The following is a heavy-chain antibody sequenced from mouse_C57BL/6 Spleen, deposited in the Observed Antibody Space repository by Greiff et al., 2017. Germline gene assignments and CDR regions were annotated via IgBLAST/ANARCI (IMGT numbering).Heavy chain of an antibody. D-gene: IGHD2-1*01. CDR2: INPNNGGT. V-gene: IGHV1-26*01. CDR3: AYYGNYGYFDY. CDR1: GYTFTDYY. Sequence: VQLQQSGPELVKPGASVKISCKASGYTFTDYYMNWVKQSHGKSLEWIGDINPNNGGTSYNEKFKGKATLTVDKSSSTAYMELRSLTSEDSAVYYCAYYGNYGYFDYWGQGTTLTVSS. J-gene: IGHJ2*01.